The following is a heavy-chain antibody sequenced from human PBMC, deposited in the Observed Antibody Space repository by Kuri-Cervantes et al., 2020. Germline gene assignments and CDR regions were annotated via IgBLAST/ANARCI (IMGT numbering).Heavy chain of an antibody. CDR1: GFTFSSYA. J-gene: IGHJ4*02. Sequence: GGSLRLFCAASGFTFSSYAMNWVRQAPGKGLEWVSYISSSSTIYYADSVKGRFTISRDNAKNSLYLQMNSLRDEDTAVYYCARAGPELLLYYFDYWGQGTLVTVSS. CDR3: ARAGPELLLYYFDY. V-gene: IGHV3-48*02. D-gene: IGHD3-10*01. CDR2: ISSSSTI.